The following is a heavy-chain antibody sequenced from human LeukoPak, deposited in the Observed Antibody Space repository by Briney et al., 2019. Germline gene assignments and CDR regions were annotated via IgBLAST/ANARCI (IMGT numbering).Heavy chain of an antibody. D-gene: IGHD3-10*01. J-gene: IGHJ5*02. Sequence: PSETLSLTCTVSGYSISNGYYWGWIRQPPGKGLEWIGSIYHSGSTYYNPSLKSRVTISVDTSKNQFSLKLSSVTAADTAVYYCARVEGDMVRGVIPRSFDPWGQGTLVTVSS. CDR3: ARVEGDMVRGVIPRSFDP. V-gene: IGHV4-38-2*02. CDR1: GYSISNGYY. CDR2: IYHSGST.